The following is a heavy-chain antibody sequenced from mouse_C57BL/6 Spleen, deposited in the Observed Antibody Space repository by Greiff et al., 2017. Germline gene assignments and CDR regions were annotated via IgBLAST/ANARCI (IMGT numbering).Heavy chain of an antibody. CDR3: ARDYDNNYYAMDY. CDR2: IDPNSGGT. V-gene: IGHV1-72*01. Sequence: QVQLQQPGAELVKPGASVKLSCKASGYTFTSYWMHWVKQRPGRGLEWIGRIDPNSGGTKSNETFKGKATMTVDKPSSTAYMQLSSLTSEDSAVYDWARDYDNNYYAMDYWGQGTSVTVSS. D-gene: IGHD2-1*01. CDR1: GYTFTSYW. J-gene: IGHJ4*01.